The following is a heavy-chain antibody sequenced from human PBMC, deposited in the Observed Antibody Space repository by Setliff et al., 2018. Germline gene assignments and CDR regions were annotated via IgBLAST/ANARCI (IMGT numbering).Heavy chain of an antibody. D-gene: IGHD3-9*01. CDR3: ARQLRYFDWLHPLGYFHY. CDR1: GYSISSGYY. Sequence: SETLSLTCAVSGYSISSGYYWGWIRQPPGKGLEWIGSIYHSGSTYYNPSLKSRATISVDTSKNQFSLKLSSVTAADTAVYYCARQLRYFDWLHPLGYFHYWGQGTLVTVSS. CDR2: IYHSGST. J-gene: IGHJ4*02. V-gene: IGHV4-38-2*01.